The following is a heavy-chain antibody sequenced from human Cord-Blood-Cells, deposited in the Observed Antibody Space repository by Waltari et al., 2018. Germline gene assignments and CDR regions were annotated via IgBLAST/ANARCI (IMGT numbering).Heavy chain of an antibody. J-gene: IGHJ3*02. CDR3: ARHYCSGGSCFDI. V-gene: IGHV4-59*08. CDR2: IYYSGST. Sequence: QVQLQESGLGLVKPSETLSLTCTVPGGSISSYYWSWIRQPPGKGLEWIGYIYYSGSTNYNPSLKSRVTISVDTSKNQFSLKLSSVTAADTAVYYCARHYCSGGSCFDIWGQGTMVTVSS. CDR1: GGSISSYY. D-gene: IGHD2-15*01.